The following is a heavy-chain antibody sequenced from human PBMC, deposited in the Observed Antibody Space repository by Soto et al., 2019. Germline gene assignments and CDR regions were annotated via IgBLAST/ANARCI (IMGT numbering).Heavy chain of an antibody. D-gene: IGHD3-22*01. CDR1: GYSFTSYW. CDR3: ARQGITMIDRQPQYYYYGMDV. J-gene: IGHJ6*02. Sequence: GESLKISCKGSGYSFTSYWIGWVRQMPGKGLEWMGIIYPGDSDTRYSPSFQGQVTISADKSISTAYLQWSSLKASDTAMYYCARQGITMIDRQPQYYYYGMDVWGQGTTVTVSS. CDR2: IYPGDSDT. V-gene: IGHV5-51*01.